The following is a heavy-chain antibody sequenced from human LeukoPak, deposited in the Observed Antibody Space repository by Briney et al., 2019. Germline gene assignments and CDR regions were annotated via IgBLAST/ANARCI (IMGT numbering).Heavy chain of an antibody. CDR3: AREDIVLGMDV. V-gene: IGHV4-30-4*01. CDR1: GGSISSGDYY. D-gene: IGHD2-8*02. CDR2: IYYSGST. J-gene: IGHJ6*02. Sequence: SQTLSLTCTVSGGSISSGDYYWSWIRQPPGKGLEWIGYIYYSGSTYYNPSLKGRVTISVDTSKNQFSLKLSSVTAADTAVYYCAREDIVLGMDVWGQGTTVTVSS.